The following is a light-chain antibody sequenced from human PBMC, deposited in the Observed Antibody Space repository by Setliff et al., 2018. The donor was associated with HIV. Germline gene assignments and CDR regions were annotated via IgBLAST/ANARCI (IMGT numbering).Light chain of an antibody. CDR1: SSDVGGYNY. J-gene: IGLJ1*01. CDR2: DVN. Sequence: ALTQPPSVSGSPGQSVTISCTGTSSDVGGYNYVSWYQQHPGKAPKLMIYDVNKRPSGVPDRFSGSKSGNTASLTISGLQAEDEADYYCCSYAGSYKVFGTGTKV. V-gene: IGLV2-11*01. CDR3: CSYAGSYKV.